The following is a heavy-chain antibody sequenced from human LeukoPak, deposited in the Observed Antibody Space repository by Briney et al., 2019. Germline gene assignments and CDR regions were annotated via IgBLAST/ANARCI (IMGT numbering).Heavy chain of an antibody. CDR1: DFTFSDYG. Sequence: PGGSLRLSCAASDFTFSDYGMHWVRQAPGKGLEWVAFIRFDGGNEIYGDSVKGRFTISRDDSKDTLYLQMNSLSAEDTAVYFCAKAGSSTSWYYLDFWGQGTLVTVSS. CDR3: AKAGSSTSWYYLDF. V-gene: IGHV3-30*02. J-gene: IGHJ4*02. CDR2: IRFDGGNE. D-gene: IGHD6-13*01.